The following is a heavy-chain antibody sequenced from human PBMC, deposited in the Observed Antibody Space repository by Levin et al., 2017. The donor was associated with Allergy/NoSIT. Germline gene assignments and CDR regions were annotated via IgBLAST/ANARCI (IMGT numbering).Heavy chain of an antibody. D-gene: IGHD2-2*01. CDR3: ARVPAPTYYYYYGMDG. V-gene: IGHV4-59*01. CDR2: IYYSGST. Sequence: GSLRLSCTVSGGSISSYYWSWIRQPPGKGLEWIGYIYYSGSTNYNPSLKSRVTISVDTSKNQFSLKLSSVTAADTAVYYCARVPAPTYYYYYGMDGWGQGTTVTVSS. CDR1: GGSISSYY. J-gene: IGHJ6*02.